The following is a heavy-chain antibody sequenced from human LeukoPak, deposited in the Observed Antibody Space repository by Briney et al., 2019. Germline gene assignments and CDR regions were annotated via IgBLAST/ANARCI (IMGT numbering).Heavy chain of an antibody. J-gene: IGHJ4*02. V-gene: IGHV3-21*01. CDR3: AMGIAAAGNFDY. D-gene: IGHD6-13*01. CDR2: ISSSSSYI. Sequence: PGGSLRLSCAASGFTFSSYSMNWVRQAPGKGLEGVASISSSSSYIYYADSVKGRFTISRDNDKNSLYLQMNSLRAEDTAVYYCAMGIAAAGNFDYWGQGTLVTVSS. CDR1: GFTFSSYS.